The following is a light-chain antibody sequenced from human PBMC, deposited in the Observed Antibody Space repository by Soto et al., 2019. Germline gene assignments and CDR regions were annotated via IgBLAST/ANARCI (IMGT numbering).Light chain of an antibody. V-gene: IGKV1-5*01. CDR3: QQYQIDWT. CDR1: QSISNL. Sequence: DIQMTQSPSTLPASVGDRVTITCRASQSISNLLAWYQQKPGTAPKLLIYHASNLESGVPSRFSGSGSGTDFTLTISSLQPDDFATYYCQQYQIDWTFGQGTKVDIK. J-gene: IGKJ1*01. CDR2: HAS.